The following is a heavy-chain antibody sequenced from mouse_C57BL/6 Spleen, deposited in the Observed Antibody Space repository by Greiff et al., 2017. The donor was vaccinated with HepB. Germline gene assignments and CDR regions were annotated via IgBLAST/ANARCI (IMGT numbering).Heavy chain of an antibody. CDR2: IYPGGGYT. Sequence: QVQLQQSGAELVRPGTSVKMSCKASGYTFTNYWIGWAKQRPGHGLEWIGDIYPGGGYTNYNEKFKGKATLTADKSSSTAYMQFSSLTSEDSAIYDCAREVDGYFDYWGQGTTLTVSS. CDR1: GYTFTNYW. CDR3: AREVDGYFDY. J-gene: IGHJ2*01. D-gene: IGHD2-3*01. V-gene: IGHV1-63*01.